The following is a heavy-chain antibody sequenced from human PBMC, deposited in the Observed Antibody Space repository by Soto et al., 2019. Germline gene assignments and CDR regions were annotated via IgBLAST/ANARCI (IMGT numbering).Heavy chain of an antibody. CDR3: ARDCKQLSQDYYYYYGMDV. Sequence: PSETLSLTCTVSGGSISSGGYYWSWIRQHPGKGLEWIGYIYYSGSTYYNPSLKSRVTISVDTSKNQFSLKLSSVTAADTAVYYCARDCKQLSQDYYYYYGMDVWGQGTPVTVYS. CDR1: GGSISSGGYY. V-gene: IGHV4-31*03. D-gene: IGHD6-6*01. CDR2: IYYSGST. J-gene: IGHJ6*02.